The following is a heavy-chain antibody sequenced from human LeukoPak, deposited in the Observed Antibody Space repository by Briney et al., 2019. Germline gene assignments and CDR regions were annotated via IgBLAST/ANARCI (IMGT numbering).Heavy chain of an antibody. J-gene: IGHJ5*02. D-gene: IGHD3-10*01. V-gene: IGHV3-33*06. CDR2: IWYDGSKT. CDR1: GFTFSSHG. Sequence: PGRSLRLSCAASGFTFSSHGMQWVRQAPGKGLEWVALIWYDGSKTNYVDSVMGRFTISRDSSKNTLYLQMDNLRVEDTAVYFCAKALSYGSLWFDPWGQGTLVTVSS. CDR3: AKALSYGSLWFDP.